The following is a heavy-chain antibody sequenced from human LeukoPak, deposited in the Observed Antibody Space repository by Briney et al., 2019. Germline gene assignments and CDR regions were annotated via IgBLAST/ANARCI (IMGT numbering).Heavy chain of an antibody. Sequence: GASVKVSCKASGYTFITYDIRWVRQAPGQGLEWMGRIIPILGIANYAQKFQGRVTIAADKSTSTAYMELSSLRSEDTAVYYCARGVNYYDSTWFDQWGQRTLVTVSS. V-gene: IGHV1-69*04. CDR1: GYTFITYD. CDR3: ARGVNYYDSTWFDQ. D-gene: IGHD3-22*01. J-gene: IGHJ5*02. CDR2: IIPILGIA.